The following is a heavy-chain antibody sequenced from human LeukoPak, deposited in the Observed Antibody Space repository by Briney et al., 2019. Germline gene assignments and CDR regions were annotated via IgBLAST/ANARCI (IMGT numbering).Heavy chain of an antibody. CDR3: AREGPDY. CDR2: IRYDGSNK. V-gene: IGHV3-30*02. Sequence: PGGSLRLSCAASGFTFSSYGMHWVRQAPGKGLEWVAFIRYDGSNKYYVDSVKGRFTISRDNSKNTLYLQMNSLRADDTAVYYCAREGPDYWGQGTLVTVSS. J-gene: IGHJ4*02. CDR1: GFTFSSYG.